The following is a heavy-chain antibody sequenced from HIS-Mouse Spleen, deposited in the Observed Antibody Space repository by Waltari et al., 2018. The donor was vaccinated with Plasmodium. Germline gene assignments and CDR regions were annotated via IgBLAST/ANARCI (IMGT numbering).Heavy chain of an antibody. CDR1: GFTFSSCG. V-gene: IGHV3-30*18. D-gene: IGHD6-13*01. CDR3: AKDRRSSSWYVDY. Sequence: QVQLVESGGGVVQPGRSLRIAGAASGFTFSSCGMHWVRQAPGKGLEWVAVISYDGSNKYYADSVKGRFTISRDNSKNTLYLQMNSLRAEDTAVYYCAKDRRSSSWYVDYWGQGTLVTVSS. CDR2: ISYDGSNK. J-gene: IGHJ4*02.